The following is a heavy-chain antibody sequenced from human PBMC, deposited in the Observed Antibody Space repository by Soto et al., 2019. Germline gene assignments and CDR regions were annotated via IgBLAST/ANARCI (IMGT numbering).Heavy chain of an antibody. CDR3: AADSARFGELYSYDV. Sequence: SGNISCNASGFTFTSSAVQWVRQARGQRLEWIGWIVVGSGNTNYAQKFQERVTITRDMSTSTAYMELSSLRSEDTAVYYCAADSARFGELYSYDVRGDLTTVTVPS. V-gene: IGHV1-58*01. D-gene: IGHD3-10*01. J-gene: IGHJ6*04. CDR2: IVVGSGNT. CDR1: GFTFTSSA.